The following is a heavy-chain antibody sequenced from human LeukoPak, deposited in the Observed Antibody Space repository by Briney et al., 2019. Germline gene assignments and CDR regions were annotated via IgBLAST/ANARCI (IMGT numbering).Heavy chain of an antibody. D-gene: IGHD1-14*01. V-gene: IGHV3-7*01. CDR2: IKQDGSEK. J-gene: IGHJ4*02. CDR1: GFTFSNYW. Sequence: GGSLRLSCAASGFTFSNYWMTWVRQAPGKGLEWVANIKQDGSEKYYVDSVKGRFTISRDNAKNSLYLQMNSLRAEDTAGYYSAKVRYPDDWGQGTLVTVSS. CDR3: AKVRYPDD.